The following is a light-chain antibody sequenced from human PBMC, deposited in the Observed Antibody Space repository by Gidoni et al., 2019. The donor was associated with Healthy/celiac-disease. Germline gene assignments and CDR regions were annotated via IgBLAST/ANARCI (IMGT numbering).Light chain of an antibody. J-gene: IGKJ3*01. CDR2: KAS. Sequence: DIQMTQSPSTLSASVGDRVTITCRASQSISSWLAWYQQKPGKAPKLLIYKASSLESGVPSRFSGSGSGTAFTLTISRLQPDDFATYYCQQYNSYLFGPGTKVDIK. V-gene: IGKV1-5*03. CDR1: QSISSW. CDR3: QQYNSYL.